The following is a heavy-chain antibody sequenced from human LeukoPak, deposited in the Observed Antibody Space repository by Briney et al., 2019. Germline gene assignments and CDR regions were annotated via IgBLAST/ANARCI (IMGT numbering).Heavy chain of an antibody. D-gene: IGHD3-3*01. CDR1: VGSFSGYY. CDR2: INHSGST. Sequence: PDTLSLTRAVYVGSFSGYYWSWIRHPPGTGLEWIGEINHSGSTNYNPSLKSRVTISVDTSKYQFALKLSSVTAADTAGYYCARRRFSYWSQATLVTVSS. CDR3: ARRRFSY. V-gene: IGHV4-34*01. J-gene: IGHJ4*02.